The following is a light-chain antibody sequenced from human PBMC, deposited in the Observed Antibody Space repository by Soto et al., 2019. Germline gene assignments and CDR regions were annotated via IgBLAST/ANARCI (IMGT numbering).Light chain of an antibody. CDR3: QQRSNWPPTFT. CDR2: DAS. CDR1: QSVSSY. J-gene: IGKJ3*01. Sequence: EIGVTQSPATLALSPGERATLSCRASQSVSSYLAWYQQKPGQAPRLLIYDASNRATGIPARFSGSGSGTDFTLAISSLEPEDFAVYYCQQRSNWPPTFTLGPGTKVDIK. V-gene: IGKV3-11*01.